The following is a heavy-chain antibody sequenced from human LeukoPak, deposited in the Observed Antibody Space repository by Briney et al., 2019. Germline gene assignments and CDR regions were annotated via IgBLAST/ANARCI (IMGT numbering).Heavy chain of an antibody. D-gene: IGHD3-3*01. CDR2: IDPSGGST. CDR1: GYTFTSYD. CDR3: ARDGSVLRFLEWLPGYYGMDV. V-gene: IGHV1-46*01. J-gene: IGHJ6*02. Sequence: ASVKVSCKASGYTFTSYDIHWVRQATGQGLAWMGIIDPSGGSTSYAQKFQGRVTMTRDTSTSTVYMELSSLRSEDTAVYYCARDGSVLRFLEWLPGYYGMDVWGQGTTVTVSS.